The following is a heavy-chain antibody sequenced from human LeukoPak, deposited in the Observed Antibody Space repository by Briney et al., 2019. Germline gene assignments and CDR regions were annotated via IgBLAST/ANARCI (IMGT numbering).Heavy chain of an antibody. V-gene: IGHV3-30*02. J-gene: IGHJ4*02. Sequence: GGSLRLSCAASGFTFSSYAMHWVRQAPGKGLEWVAFIRYDGSNKYYADSVKGRFTISRDNSKNTLYLQMNSLRAEDTAVYYCAKAKGTAPLFDYWGQGTLVTVSS. CDR2: IRYDGSNK. D-gene: IGHD1-1*01. CDR3: AKAKGTAPLFDY. CDR1: GFTFSSYA.